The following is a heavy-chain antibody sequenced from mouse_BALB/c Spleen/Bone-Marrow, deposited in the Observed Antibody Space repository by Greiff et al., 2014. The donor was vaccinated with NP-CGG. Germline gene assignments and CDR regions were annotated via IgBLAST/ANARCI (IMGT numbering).Heavy chain of an antibody. CDR3: ARGIDYYAMDY. CDR1: GYTFSSYW. CDR2: ILPGSGST. V-gene: IGHV1-9*01. Sequence: QVQLKESGAELMKPGASVKISCKATGYTFSSYWIEWVKQRPGHGLEWIGEILPGSGSTSYNEKFKGKATFTADTSSNTAYMQLSSLTSEDSAVYYCARGIDYYAMDYWGQGTSVTVPS. J-gene: IGHJ4*01.